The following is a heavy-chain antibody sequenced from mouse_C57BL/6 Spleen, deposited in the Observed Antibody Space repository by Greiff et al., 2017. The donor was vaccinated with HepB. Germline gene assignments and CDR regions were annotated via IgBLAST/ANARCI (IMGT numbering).Heavy chain of an antibody. J-gene: IGHJ1*03. CDR2: IYPGSGST. V-gene: IGHV1-55*01. CDR3: ARGITTVVEV. CDR1: GYTFTSYW. D-gene: IGHD1-1*01. Sequence: QVQLQQPGAELVKPGASVKMSCKASGYTFTSYWITWVKQRPGQGLEWIGDIYPGSGSTNYNEKLKCKATLTVDTSSSTAYMQLSSLTSEDSAVYYCARGITTVVEVWGTGTTVTVSS.